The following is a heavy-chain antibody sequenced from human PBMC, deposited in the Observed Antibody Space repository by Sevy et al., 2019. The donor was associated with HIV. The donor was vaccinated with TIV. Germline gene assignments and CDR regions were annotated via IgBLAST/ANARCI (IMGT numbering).Heavy chain of an antibody. CDR2: IYHSGST. Sequence: SETLSLTCTVSGYSISSGYYWGWIRQPPGKGLEWIGSIYHSGSTYYNPSLKSRVTISVDTSKNQFSLKLSSVTAADTGVYYCARDDYKVRFDYWGQGTLVTVSS. V-gene: IGHV4-38-2*02. J-gene: IGHJ4*02. D-gene: IGHD4-4*01. CDR3: ARDDYKVRFDY. CDR1: GYSISSGYY.